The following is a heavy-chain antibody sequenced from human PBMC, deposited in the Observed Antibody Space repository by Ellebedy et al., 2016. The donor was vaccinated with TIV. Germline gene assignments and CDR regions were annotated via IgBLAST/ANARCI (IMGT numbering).Heavy chain of an antibody. CDR2: KRFDGRNE. CDR3: ARETNPPPGAVDGTGFDC. D-gene: IGHD6-19*01. CDR1: GFSLSTYG. Sequence: GESLKISCVASGFSLSTYGMHWVRQAPGKGLEWVAFKRFDGRNEYNGDSVKGRFIISREVSKHTLYLQMNRLRADDPAMYYCARETNPPPGAVDGTGFDCWGQGTLVIVPS. V-gene: IGHV3-30*02. J-gene: IGHJ4*02.